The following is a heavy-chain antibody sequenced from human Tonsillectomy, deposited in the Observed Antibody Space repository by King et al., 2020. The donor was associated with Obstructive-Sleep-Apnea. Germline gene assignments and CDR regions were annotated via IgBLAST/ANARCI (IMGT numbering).Heavy chain of an antibody. CDR2: IRWNSGSI. Sequence: VQLVESGGGLVQPGRSLRLSCAASGFTFDDYAMYWVRQAPGKGLEWVSGIRWNSGSIGYADSVKGRFTISRDNAKNSLYLQMNSLRAEDTALYYCAKALGLGYYDSSGYYQHDAFDIWGQGTMVTVSS. CDR1: GFTFDDYA. D-gene: IGHD3-22*01. CDR3: AKALGLGYYDSSGYYQHDAFDI. J-gene: IGHJ3*02. V-gene: IGHV3-9*01.